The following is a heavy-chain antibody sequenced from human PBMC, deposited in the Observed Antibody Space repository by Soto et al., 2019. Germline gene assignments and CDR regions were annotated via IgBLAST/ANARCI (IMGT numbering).Heavy chain of an antibody. J-gene: IGHJ5*02. CDR2: IYYSGST. CDR1: GGSISGSSYY. V-gene: IGHV4-39*01. Sequence: QLQLQESGPGLVKPSETLSLTCTVSGGSISGSSYYWGWIRQPPGKGLEWIGTIYYSGSTYYNPSLRSRVTRSAATSKNQFPLKLSSVTAADTAVYYCASPLYFYGSGSYPWFDPWGQGTLVTVSS. D-gene: IGHD3-10*01. CDR3: ASPLYFYGSGSYPWFDP.